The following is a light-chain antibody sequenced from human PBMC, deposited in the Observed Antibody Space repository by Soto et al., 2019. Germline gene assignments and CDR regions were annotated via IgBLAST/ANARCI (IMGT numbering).Light chain of an antibody. V-gene: IGKV3-15*01. Sequence: IVRTQSPVTLSVSPGDRATLSCRASQSVSSTLSWYQQKPCHAPSLLIYGAFTRSTGIPARFSGSGSGTDFTLTISRLEPEDFAVYYCQQYNNWPITCGQGTRLE. CDR3: QQYNNWPIT. J-gene: IGKJ5*01. CDR2: GAF. CDR1: QSVSST.